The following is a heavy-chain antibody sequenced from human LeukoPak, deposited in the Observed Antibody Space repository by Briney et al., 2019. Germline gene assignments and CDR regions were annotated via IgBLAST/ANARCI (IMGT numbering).Heavy chain of an antibody. CDR3: ARGRYDSSGSYSLFDY. Sequence: GRSLRLSCAASGFTFSSYSMNWVRQAPGKGLEWGSCITRISIYIYYADSVKGRFTTSRDNAKNSLYLQMNSVRAEDTAVYYCARGRYDSSGSYSLFDYWGQGTLVTVSS. CDR2: ITRISIYI. CDR1: GFTFSSYS. V-gene: IGHV3-21*01. D-gene: IGHD3-22*01. J-gene: IGHJ4*02.